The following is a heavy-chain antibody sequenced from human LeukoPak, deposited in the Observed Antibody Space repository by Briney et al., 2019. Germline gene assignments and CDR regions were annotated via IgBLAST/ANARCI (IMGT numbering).Heavy chain of an antibody. V-gene: IGHV3-23*01. D-gene: IGHD6-13*01. CDR3: AKDSGLDSSSWWGNFDY. CDR2: ILASGGGDST. Sequence: PGGSLRLSCAASGFTFKNHAMSWVRQAPGKGLEWVSAILASGGGDSTYTADSMKGRFTISRDNSKNTLYLQMNSLRAEDTAVYYCAKDSGLDSSSWWGNFDYWGQGTLVTVSS. CDR1: GFTFKNHA. J-gene: IGHJ4*02.